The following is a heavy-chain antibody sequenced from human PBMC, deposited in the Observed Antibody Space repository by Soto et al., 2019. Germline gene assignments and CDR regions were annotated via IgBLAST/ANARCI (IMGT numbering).Heavy chain of an antibody. Sequence: SVKVSCKASGGTFSSYAISWVRQAPGQGLEWMGGIIPIFGTANYAQKFQGRVTITADESTSTAFMELSSLRSEDTAVYYCARVGGFSMDAFDILGQETMVPVSS. D-gene: IGHD2-2*01. CDR3: ARVGGFSMDAFDI. CDR2: IIPIFGTA. CDR1: GGTFSSYA. V-gene: IGHV1-69*13. J-gene: IGHJ3*02.